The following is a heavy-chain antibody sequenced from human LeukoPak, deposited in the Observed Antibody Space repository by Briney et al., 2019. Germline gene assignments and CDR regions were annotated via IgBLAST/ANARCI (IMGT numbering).Heavy chain of an antibody. J-gene: IGHJ3*02. CDR3: ARGTKWELPPFYI. CDR2: IRYDGDYK. CDR1: GFTFSNYA. Sequence: GGSLRLSCAASGFTFSNYAFHWVRQAPGKGLEWVAVIRYDGDYKAYADSVKGRFTISRDSSKNTLYLQMNSLRAEDTAVYYCARGTKWELPPFYIWGQGTMVTVSS. D-gene: IGHD1-26*01. V-gene: IGHV3-30-3*01.